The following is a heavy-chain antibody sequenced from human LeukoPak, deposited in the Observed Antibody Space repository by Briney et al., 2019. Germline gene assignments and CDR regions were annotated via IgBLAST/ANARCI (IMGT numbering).Heavy chain of an antibody. D-gene: IGHD3-10*01. Sequence: PSETLSLTCTVSGGSISSYYWSWIRQPAGKGLEWIGRIYTSGSTNYNPSLKSRVTMSVDTSKNQFSLKLSSVTAADTAVYYCARDLWFGELLLDWFDPWGQGTLVTVSS. V-gene: IGHV4-4*07. CDR3: ARDLWFGELLLDWFDP. CDR1: GGSISSYY. CDR2: IYTSGST. J-gene: IGHJ5*02.